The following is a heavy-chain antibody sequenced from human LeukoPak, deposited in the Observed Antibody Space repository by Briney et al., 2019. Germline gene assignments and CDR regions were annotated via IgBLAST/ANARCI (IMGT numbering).Heavy chain of an antibody. D-gene: IGHD1-26*01. V-gene: IGHV3-20*04. CDR3: AKIAETSGTYGQGFDY. CDR1: GFTFDDYG. J-gene: IGHJ4*02. Sequence: GGSLRLSCAASGFTFDDYGMSWVRQAPGKGLEWVSGINWNGGSTGYADSVKGRFTISRDNSKNTLYLQMNSLRVEDTAVYYCAKIAETSGTYGQGFDYWGQGTLVTVSS. CDR2: INWNGGST.